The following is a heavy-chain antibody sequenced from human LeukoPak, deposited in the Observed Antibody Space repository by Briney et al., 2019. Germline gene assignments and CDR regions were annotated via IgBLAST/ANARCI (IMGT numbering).Heavy chain of an antibody. CDR2: IYYNGRT. CDR1: VAAVSSSSYY. CDR3: ARAYTGYCSSTSCPWGYYYYYYMDV. Sequence: PSETLSLTCSVSVAAVSSSSYYWGWIRQTPGKGLEWIGSIYYNGRTSYNPSLKSRVTISVDTSKNQFSLKLSSVTAADTAVYYCARAYTGYCSSTSCPWGYYYYYYMDVWGKGTTVTVSS. D-gene: IGHD2-2*01. J-gene: IGHJ6*03. V-gene: IGHV4-39*07.